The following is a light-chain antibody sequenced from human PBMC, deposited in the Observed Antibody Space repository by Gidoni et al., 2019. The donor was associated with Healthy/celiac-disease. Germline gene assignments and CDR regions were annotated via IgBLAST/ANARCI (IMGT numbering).Light chain of an antibody. V-gene: IGKV1-33*01. J-gene: IGKJ4*01. CDR2: DAS. Sequence: DIQMTQSPSSLSASVGDRVTITCQASQDISNYLNWYQQKPGKAPKLLIYDASNLETGVPSRFSGSGSGTDFIFTISSLQPEDIATYYCQQYDNLSLTFXGXTKVEIK. CDR1: QDISNY. CDR3: QQYDNLSLT.